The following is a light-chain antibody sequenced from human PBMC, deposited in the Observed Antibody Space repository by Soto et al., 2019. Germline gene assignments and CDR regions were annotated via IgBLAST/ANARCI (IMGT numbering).Light chain of an antibody. CDR3: QQYNNWPQS. CDR2: GSS. J-gene: IGKJ3*01. Sequence: EIVMTQSPATLSVSLGERATLSCRASPSVSSNLAWYQQKPGQAPRLLIYGSSTRATGIPARFSGSGSGTEFTPPISSLQTEDCAVYYCQQYNNWPQSFGPGTKVDIK. CDR1: PSVSSN. V-gene: IGKV3-15*01.